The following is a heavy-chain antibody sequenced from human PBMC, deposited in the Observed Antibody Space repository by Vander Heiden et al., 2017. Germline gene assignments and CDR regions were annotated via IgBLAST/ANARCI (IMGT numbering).Heavy chain of an antibody. CDR3: ARTYYYDSSGYADYYGMDV. V-gene: IGHV1-8*01. J-gene: IGHJ6*02. CDR1: GYTFTSYA. D-gene: IGHD3-22*01. CDR2: MNPNSGNT. Sequence: QVQLVQSGAEVKKPGASVKVSCKASGYTFTSYAINWVRQATGQGLEWMGWMNPNSGNTGYAQKFQGRVTMTRNTSISTAYMELSSLRSEDTAVYYCARTYYYDSSGYADYYGMDVWGQGTTVTVSS.